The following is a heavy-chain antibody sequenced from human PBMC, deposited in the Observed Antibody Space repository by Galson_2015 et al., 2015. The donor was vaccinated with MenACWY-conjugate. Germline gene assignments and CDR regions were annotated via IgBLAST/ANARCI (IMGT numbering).Heavy chain of an antibody. CDR3: ARVVIPLMFTFPGVCNS. V-gene: IGHV3-7*03. CDR1: GFTFSTYW. Sequence: SLRLSCAASGFTFSTYWMVWVRQAPGKGLEWVADIKQDGSQRFYMDSVRGRFTISRDNAKNSLYLQMNSLRAEASAVYYCARVVIPLMFTFPGVCNSWG. J-gene: IGHJ5*01. D-gene: IGHD2-21*01. CDR2: IKQDGSQR.